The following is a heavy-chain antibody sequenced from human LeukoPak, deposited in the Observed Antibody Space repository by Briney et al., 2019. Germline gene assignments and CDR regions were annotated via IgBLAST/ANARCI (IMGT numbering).Heavy chain of an antibody. CDR3: AKRRYYDFWSGYPDFDY. V-gene: IGHV3-23*01. Sequence: GGSLRLSCAASGFTFSSYAMTWVRQAPGRGREWVSAISDSGGSTYYADSVKGRFTISRDNSKNTLYLQMNSLRAEDTAVYYCAKRRYYDFWSGYPDFDYWGQGTLVTVSS. D-gene: IGHD3-3*01. J-gene: IGHJ4*02. CDR1: GFTFSSYA. CDR2: ISDSGGST.